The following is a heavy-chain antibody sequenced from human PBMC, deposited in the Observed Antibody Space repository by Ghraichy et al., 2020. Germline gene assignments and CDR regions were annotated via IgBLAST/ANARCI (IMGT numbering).Heavy chain of an antibody. V-gene: IGHV4-59*01. J-gene: IGHJ4*02. D-gene: IGHD3-3*01. Sequence: QTLSLTCTVSGGSISSYYWSWIRQPPGKGLEWIGYIYYSGSTNYNPSLKSRVTISVDTSKNQFSLKLSSVTAADTAVYYCARANYDFWSGPIPPYFDYWGQGTLVTVSS. CDR2: IYYSGST. CDR1: GGSISSYY. CDR3: ARANYDFWSGPIPPYFDY.